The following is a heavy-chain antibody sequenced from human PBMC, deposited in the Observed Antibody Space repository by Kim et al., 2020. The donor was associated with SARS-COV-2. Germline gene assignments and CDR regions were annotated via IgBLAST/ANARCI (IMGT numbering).Heavy chain of an antibody. Sequence: GGSLRLSCVGFGFTFSNFAMVWVRQAPGKGLEWVSGISSSGDVTDFTDSVKGRFTISRDNSRNTMYLHMIGLRLEDTAIYYCAAPPRIAIRPPLDFWGQG. J-gene: IGHJ4*02. V-gene: IGHV3-23*01. D-gene: IGHD6-6*01. CDR2: ISSSGDVT. CDR3: AAPPRIAIRPPLDF. CDR1: GFTFSNFA.